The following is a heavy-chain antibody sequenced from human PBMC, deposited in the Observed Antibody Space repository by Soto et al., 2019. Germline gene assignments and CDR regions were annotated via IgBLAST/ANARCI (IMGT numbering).Heavy chain of an antibody. Sequence: GGSLRLSCAASGFTFSSYAMSWVRQAPGKGLEWVSAISGSGGSTYYADSVKGRFTISRDNSKNTLYLQMSSLRAEDTAVYYCAKDFNPARYYYDSSTDAFDIWGQGTMVTVSS. V-gene: IGHV3-23*01. CDR2: ISGSGGST. CDR1: GFTFSSYA. D-gene: IGHD3-22*01. CDR3: AKDFNPARYYYDSSTDAFDI. J-gene: IGHJ3*02.